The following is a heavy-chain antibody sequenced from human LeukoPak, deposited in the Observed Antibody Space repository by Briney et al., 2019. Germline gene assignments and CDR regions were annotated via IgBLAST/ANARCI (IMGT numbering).Heavy chain of an antibody. CDR2: IKQDGGEE. V-gene: IGHV3-7*01. D-gene: IGHD2-2*01. Sequence: GGSLRLSCAASGFPFSSYWMSWVRQATGKGLEWVANIKQDGGEEFYVGSVKGRFTISRDNSKNTLYLQMNSLRAEDMAVYYCAKARAQIVVVPAAIGYWGQGTLVTVSS. CDR1: GFPFSSYW. CDR3: AKARAQIVVVPAAIGY. J-gene: IGHJ4*02.